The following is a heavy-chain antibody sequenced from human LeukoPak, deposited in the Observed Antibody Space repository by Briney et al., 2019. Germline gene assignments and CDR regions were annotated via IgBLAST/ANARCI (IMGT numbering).Heavy chain of an antibody. CDR3: ARDPPYGSGTN. D-gene: IGHD3-10*01. Sequence: GGSLRLSCEASGFTSSSYEMNWVGQAPGKGLEWVSYISSSGSTIYYADSVKGRFTISRDNAKNSLYLQMNSLGAEDTAVYYCARDPPYGSGTNWGQGTTVTVSS. J-gene: IGHJ6*02. V-gene: IGHV3-48*03. CDR1: GFTSSSYE. CDR2: ISSSGSTI.